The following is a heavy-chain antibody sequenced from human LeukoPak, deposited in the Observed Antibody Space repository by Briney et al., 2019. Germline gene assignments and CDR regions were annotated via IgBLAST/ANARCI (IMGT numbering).Heavy chain of an antibody. J-gene: IGHJ4*02. CDR3: ARDAGEYVGGSAGHFFDF. CDR1: GASISSGNSY. CDR2: THSGGST. D-gene: IGHD1-26*01. V-gene: IGHV4-31*03. Sequence: SETLSLTCTVSGASISSGNSYWSWIRQHPGKGLEWIGYTHSGGSTYYNPSFRSRVSISLDATDNQFSLRLTSVTAADTAVYYCARDAGEYVGGSAGHFFDFWGQGDLVTVSS.